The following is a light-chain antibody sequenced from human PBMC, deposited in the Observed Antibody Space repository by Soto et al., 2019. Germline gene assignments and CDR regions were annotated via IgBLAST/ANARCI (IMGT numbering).Light chain of an antibody. CDR2: GAS. Sequence: EIVLTQSPGTLSLSPGERATLSCRASQSVSSNYLAWYQQKPGQAPRLLIYGASSRATGIPDRFSGSGSVTDFTLTISRLEPEDFAVYYCQQYGSSPRTFGQGTKVEIK. CDR3: QQYGSSPRT. V-gene: IGKV3-20*01. CDR1: QSVSSNY. J-gene: IGKJ1*01.